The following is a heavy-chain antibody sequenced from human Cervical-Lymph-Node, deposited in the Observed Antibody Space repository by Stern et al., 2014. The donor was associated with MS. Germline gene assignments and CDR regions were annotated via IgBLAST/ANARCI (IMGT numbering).Heavy chain of an antibody. CDR1: GGSISSSSYY. J-gene: IGHJ4*02. CDR2: IYYSGST. CDR3: ARQGYSYGSYFDY. V-gene: IGHV4-39*01. D-gene: IGHD5-18*01. Sequence: QVQLQESGPGLVKPSETLSLTCTVSGGSISSSSYYWGWIRQPPGKGLEWIGSIYYSGSTYYNPSLKSRVTISVDTSKNQFSLKLSLGTAADTAVYYCARQGYSYGSYFDYWGQGTLVTVSS.